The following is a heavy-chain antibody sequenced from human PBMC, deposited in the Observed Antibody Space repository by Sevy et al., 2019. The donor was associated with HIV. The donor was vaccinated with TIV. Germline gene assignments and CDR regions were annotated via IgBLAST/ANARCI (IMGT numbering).Heavy chain of an antibody. CDR3: TRWKGAHSIFDY. CDR1: GFSFGDYA. CDR2: LKNKARGGTL. J-gene: IGHJ4*02. Sequence: GGSLRLSCTASGFSFGDYAMNWVRQAPGKGLEWVAFLKNKARGGTLDHAASVKGRFTISRDDSKSIVYLQMNDLRTEGTGVYYCTRWKGAHSIFDYWGQGALVTVSS. D-gene: IGHD1-1*01. V-gene: IGHV3-49*04.